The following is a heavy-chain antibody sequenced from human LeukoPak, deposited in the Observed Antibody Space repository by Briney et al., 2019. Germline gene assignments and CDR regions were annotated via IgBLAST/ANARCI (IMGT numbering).Heavy chain of an antibody. CDR1: GFTVNNNY. CDR2: IYSGDST. V-gene: IGHV3-53*01. CDR3: AKKIGSGCYYYYYGMDV. Sequence: GGSLRLSCAASGFTVNNNYMNWVRQAPGKGLEWVSLIYSGDSTYYADSVKGRFIISRDNSTNTLYLQMNSLRAEDTAVYYCAKKIGSGCYYYYYGMDVWGQGTTVTVSS. D-gene: IGHD3-10*01. J-gene: IGHJ6*02.